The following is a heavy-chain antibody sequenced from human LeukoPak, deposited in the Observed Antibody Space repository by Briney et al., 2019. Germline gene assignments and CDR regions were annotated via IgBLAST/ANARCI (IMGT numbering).Heavy chain of an antibody. CDR3: VKDRWVDY. CDR1: GFTISSYA. J-gene: IGHJ4*02. D-gene: IGHD4-23*01. CDR2: ISSDGGST. Sequence: GGSLRLSCSVSGFTISSYAMHWVRQAPGKGLEYVSSISSDGGSTFCADSVKGRFTISRDNSKNTLSLQMSSLRTEDTAVYYCVKDRWVDYWGQGTLVTVSS. V-gene: IGHV3-64D*06.